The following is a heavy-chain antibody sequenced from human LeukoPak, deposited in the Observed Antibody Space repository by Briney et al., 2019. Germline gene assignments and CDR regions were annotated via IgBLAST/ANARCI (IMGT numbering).Heavy chain of an antibody. J-gene: IGHJ5*01. CDR2: MNPNSGNT. CDR1: GYPFTSYD. V-gene: IGHV1-8*01. Sequence: PGASVQFSCKASGYPFTSYDINWVRQATGQGLEWMGWMNPNSGNTGYAQKFQGRVTMTRNTSISTAYMELSSLRSEDTAVYYCATLHDSSGYNWLDYWGQGTLVTVSS. D-gene: IGHD3-22*01. CDR3: ATLHDSSGYNWLDY.